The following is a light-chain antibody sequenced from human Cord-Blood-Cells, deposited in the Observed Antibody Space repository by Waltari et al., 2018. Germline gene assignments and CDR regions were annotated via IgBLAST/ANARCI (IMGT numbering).Light chain of an antibody. V-gene: IGLV2-14*03. CDR2: DVS. CDR3: SSYTSSSTLV. J-gene: IGLJ3*02. CDR1: RSYVGGYNY. Sequence: QSALTQPASVSGSPGQSITIPCTGTRSYVGGYNYVSWYQQHPGKAPKLMIYDVSNRPSGVSNRFSGSKSGNTASLTISGLQAEDEADYYCSSYTSSSTLVFGGGTKLTVL.